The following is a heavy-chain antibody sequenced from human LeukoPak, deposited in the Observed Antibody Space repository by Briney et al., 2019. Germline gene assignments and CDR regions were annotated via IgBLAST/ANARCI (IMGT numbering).Heavy chain of an antibody. CDR3: AKQWRGTGDAFDI. CDR2: ISGNGGST. V-gene: IGHV3-23*01. Sequence: GGSLRLSSAASGFTFSSYTMSWVRQAPGKGLEWVSAISGNGGSTYSADSVQGRFIISRDNSKNTLYLQMNSLRAEDTAVYYCAKQWRGTGDAFDIWGQGTMVIVS. J-gene: IGHJ3*02. D-gene: IGHD3/OR15-3a*01. CDR1: GFTFSSYT.